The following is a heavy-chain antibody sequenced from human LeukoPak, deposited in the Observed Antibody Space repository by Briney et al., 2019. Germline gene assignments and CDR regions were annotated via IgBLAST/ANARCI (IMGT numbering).Heavy chain of an antibody. D-gene: IGHD3-3*01. CDR3: ARDNYDFWSGKENYFDY. CDR2: INHSGST. Sequence: SETLSLTCAVYGGSFSGYYWSWIRQPPGKGLEWIGEINHSGSTYYNPSLKSRVTISVDTSKNQFSLKLSSVTAADTAVYYCARDNYDFWSGKENYFDYLGQGTLVTVSS. J-gene: IGHJ4*02. CDR1: GGSFSGYY. V-gene: IGHV4-34*01.